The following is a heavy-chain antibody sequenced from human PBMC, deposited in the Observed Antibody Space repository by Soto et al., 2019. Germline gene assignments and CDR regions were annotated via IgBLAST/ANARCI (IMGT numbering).Heavy chain of an antibody. D-gene: IGHD6-13*01. CDR1: GFSFSSSG. Sequence: GGSLRLSCASSGFSFSSSGMLWVRQAPGKGLECVAVIWYDGSNKYYADSVKGRFTISRDNSKNTLFLQMDSLRAEDTAVYYCAKSAGKGGLAAPIDYWGQGSLVTVSS. J-gene: IGHJ4*02. CDR2: IWYDGSNK. V-gene: IGHV3-33*06. CDR3: AKSAGKGGLAAPIDY.